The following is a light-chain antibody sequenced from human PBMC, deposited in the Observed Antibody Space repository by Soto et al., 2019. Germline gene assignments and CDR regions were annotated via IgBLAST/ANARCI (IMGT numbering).Light chain of an antibody. J-gene: IGLJ2*01. CDR1: SSHVGGYNY. Sequence: QSVLTQPASVSGSPGQSITISCTGTSSHVGGYNYVSWYQQHPGKAPKLMIYEVSNRPSGVSNRFSGSKSGNTASLTISGLQAEDEADYYCSSYTSSSTPVVFGGGTKVTVL. CDR2: EVS. V-gene: IGLV2-14*01. CDR3: SSYTSSSTPVV.